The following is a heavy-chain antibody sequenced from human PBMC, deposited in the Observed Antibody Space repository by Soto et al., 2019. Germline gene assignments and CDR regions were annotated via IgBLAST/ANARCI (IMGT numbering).Heavy chain of an antibody. J-gene: IGHJ4*02. Sequence: GSLRLSWAASGFTFSGYTMNWVRQAPGKGLEWVSSITSGSSYIYYADSVKGRFTISRDNAKNSLYLQINSLRAEDTAMYYCARSSFDYWGQGTLVTVSS. CDR2: ITSGSSYI. CDR1: GFTFSGYT. V-gene: IGHV3-21*01. CDR3: ARSSFDY.